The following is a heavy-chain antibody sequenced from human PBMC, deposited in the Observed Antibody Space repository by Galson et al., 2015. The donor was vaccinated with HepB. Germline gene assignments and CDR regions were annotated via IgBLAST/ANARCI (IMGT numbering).Heavy chain of an antibody. Sequence: SLRLSCAASGFTVSSNYLSWFRQAPGKGLEWVSVIYSEGDGGSTYYADSVKGRFTISRDNSKNTLYLQMNSLTAEDTAVYYCARGGLYSRREYFQHWGQGTLVTVSS. CDR2: IYSEGDGGST. CDR1: GFTVSSNY. J-gene: IGHJ1*01. CDR3: ARGGLYSRREYFQH. V-gene: IGHV3-66*01. D-gene: IGHD6-13*01.